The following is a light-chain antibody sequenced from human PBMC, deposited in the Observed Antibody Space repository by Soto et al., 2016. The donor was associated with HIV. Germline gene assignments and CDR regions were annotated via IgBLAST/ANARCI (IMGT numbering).Light chain of an antibody. CDR1: QAINSR. CDR2: ATY. Sequence: DIQMTQSPSSVSASVGDRVTITCRASQAINSRLAWYQQKPGKAPEVLITATYTLQAGVPSRFSGSASGGTGTDFTLTIDSLQPEDFATYYCQQYYTYPPTFGPGTKVDIK. J-gene: IGKJ3*01. CDR3: QQYYTYPPT. V-gene: IGKV1D-16*01.